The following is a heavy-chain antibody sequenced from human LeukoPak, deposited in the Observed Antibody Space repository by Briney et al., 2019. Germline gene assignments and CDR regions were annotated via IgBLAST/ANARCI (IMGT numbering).Heavy chain of an antibody. D-gene: IGHD6-6*01. CDR2: IFSGDGST. CDR1: GLHFSKFA. Sequence: GALRLSCAASGLHFSKFAMNWVRQAPGKGLEWVSTIFSGDGSTSYADSVKGRFTISRDNSKNTLYLQINSLRAEDTAVYYCANEQSRSRFFDYWGQGTLVTVSS. V-gene: IGHV3-23*01. CDR3: ANEQSRSRFFDY. J-gene: IGHJ4*02.